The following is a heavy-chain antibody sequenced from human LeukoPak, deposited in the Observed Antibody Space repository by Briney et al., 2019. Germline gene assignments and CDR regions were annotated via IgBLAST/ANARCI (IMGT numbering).Heavy chain of an antibody. D-gene: IGHD3-9*01. CDR1: GYTFTSYD. V-gene: IGHV1-8*01. CDR3: ARRFYDNLTGHTWYDY. CDR2: MNPNSGNT. J-gene: IGHJ4*02. Sequence: GASVKVSCKASGYTFTSYDINWMRQAPGQGLEWVGWMNPNSGNTGYAQTFQGKLTMTRNTSIKTAYMELSSLRSEDTAVHYCARRFYDNLTGHTWYDYWGQGTLVTVSS.